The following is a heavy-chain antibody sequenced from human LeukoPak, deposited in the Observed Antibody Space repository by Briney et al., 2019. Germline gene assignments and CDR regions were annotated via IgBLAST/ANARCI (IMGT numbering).Heavy chain of an antibody. D-gene: IGHD1-1*01. CDR1: GDSISRHIYY. Sequence: PSETLSLTCTVSGDSISRHIYYWAWIRQPPGEGLEWIATVYYTGTTYYNPSLQSRVSISIDTSKNQFSLQLWSVAAADTAVYYCARLKALSGHRGAFDVWGQGTMVTVSS. CDR2: VYYTGTT. J-gene: IGHJ3*01. V-gene: IGHV4-39*01. CDR3: ARLKALSGHRGAFDV.